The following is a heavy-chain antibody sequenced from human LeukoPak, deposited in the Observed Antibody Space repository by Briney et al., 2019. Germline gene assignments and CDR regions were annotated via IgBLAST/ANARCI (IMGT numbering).Heavy chain of an antibody. CDR3: ARDPSDCSSTSCSLTD. J-gene: IGHJ4*02. CDR1: GYTFTSYD. CDR2: MNPNSGNT. D-gene: IGHD2-2*01. V-gene: IGHV1-8*03. Sequence: ASVKVSCKASGYTFTSYDINWVRQATGQGLEWMGWMNPNSGNTGYAQKFQGRVTITRNTSISTAYMELSSLRSEDTAVYYCARDPSDCSSTSCSLTDWGQGTLVTVSS.